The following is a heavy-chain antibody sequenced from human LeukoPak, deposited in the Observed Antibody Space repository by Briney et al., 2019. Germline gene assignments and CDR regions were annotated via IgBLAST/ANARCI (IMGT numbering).Heavy chain of an antibody. D-gene: IGHD3-16*02. CDR1: GYTFTDYY. Sequence: VKISCKVSGYTFTDYYMHWVQQAPGKGLGWMGLVDPEDGETIYAEKFQGRVTITADTSPDTASMELSSLGCEDTTVYYCATGYDYVWGSYPSLGYWGQGTLVTVSS. J-gene: IGHJ4*02. CDR2: VDPEDGET. V-gene: IGHV1-69-2*01. CDR3: ATGYDYVWGSYPSLGY.